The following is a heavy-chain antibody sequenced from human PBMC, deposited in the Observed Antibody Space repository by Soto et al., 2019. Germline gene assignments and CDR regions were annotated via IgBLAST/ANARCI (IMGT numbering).Heavy chain of an antibody. Sequence: EVQLLESGGGLVQPGGSLSLSCVGSGFFFSSYTMTWVRQAPGKGLEWVSSFSATSENTYYAYSVRGRLTISRDNSKNTLFLQMNSLTAADTAMYYWAKARDQQWVRLPFDYWGQGILVIVSS. CDR1: GFFFSSYT. V-gene: IGHV3-23*01. CDR3: AKARDQQWVRLPFDY. D-gene: IGHD6-19*01. J-gene: IGHJ4*02. CDR2: FSATSENT.